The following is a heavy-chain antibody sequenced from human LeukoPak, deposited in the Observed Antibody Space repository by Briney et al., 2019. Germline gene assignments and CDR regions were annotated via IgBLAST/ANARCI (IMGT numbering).Heavy chain of an antibody. CDR1: GGSFSGYY. J-gene: IGHJ4*02. Sequence: PSETLSLTCAVYGGSFSGYYWSWIRQPPGKGLEWIGEINLSGSTDYNSSLKSRLSISVDTPKNQFSLKLCSVTAADTAVYYCARHGPYSSSWYVNSRSFDYWGQGTLVTVSS. CDR3: ARHGPYSSSWYVNSRSFDY. D-gene: IGHD6-13*01. V-gene: IGHV4-34*01. CDR2: INLSGST.